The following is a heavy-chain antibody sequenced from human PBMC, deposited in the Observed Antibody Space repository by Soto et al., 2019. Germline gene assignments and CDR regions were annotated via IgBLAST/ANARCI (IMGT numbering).Heavy chain of an antibody. CDR2: IYYTGKT. V-gene: IGHV4-30-4*01. CDR3: GRDLTSNANCIDP. D-gene: IGHD2-2*01. Sequence: PSETLSLTCSVSGDYIHVGGYYWTWIRQRPGKGLEWMGYIYYTGKTYYNPSLESRLTMSVDRSKNQFSLRLTSVTAADTAVYFCGRDLTSNANCIDPWGQGTLVIVSS. J-gene: IGHJ5*02. CDR1: GDYIHVGGYY.